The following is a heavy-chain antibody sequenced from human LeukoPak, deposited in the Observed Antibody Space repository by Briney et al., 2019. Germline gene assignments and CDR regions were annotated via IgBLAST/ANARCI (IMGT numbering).Heavy chain of an antibody. Sequence: GGSLRLSCAASGFTFSNFWLSWVRQAPGKGLEWVAIINPDGSTTGYVDSVKGRFTISRDNAKNSLCLQLNSLRAEDTAVYYCVRDPGWGSFDIWGQGTMVTVSS. CDR3: VRDPGWGSFDI. J-gene: IGHJ3*02. D-gene: IGHD3-16*01. CDR2: INPDGSTT. V-gene: IGHV3-7*01. CDR1: GFTFSNFW.